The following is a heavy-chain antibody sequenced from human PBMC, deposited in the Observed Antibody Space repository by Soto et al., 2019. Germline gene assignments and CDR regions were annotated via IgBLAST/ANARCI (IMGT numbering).Heavy chain of an antibody. Sequence: SETLSLTCTVSGGYISSYYWSWIRQPPGKGLEWIGYIYYSGSTNYNPSLKSRVTISVDTSKNQFSLKLSSVTAADTAVYYCARGNYDFLTGYYIEYFDYWGQGTLVTVSS. CDR3: ARGNYDFLTGYYIEYFDY. CDR2: IYYSGST. J-gene: IGHJ4*02. V-gene: IGHV4-59*01. D-gene: IGHD3-9*01. CDR1: GGYISSYY.